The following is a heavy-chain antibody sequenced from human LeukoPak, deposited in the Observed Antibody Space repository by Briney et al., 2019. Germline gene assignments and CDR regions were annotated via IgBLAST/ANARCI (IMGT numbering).Heavy chain of an antibody. D-gene: IGHD1-26*01. CDR3: AKSGGYGLIDY. V-gene: IGHV4-39*01. CDR1: GASISGSGYY. J-gene: IGHJ4*02. CDR2: IYSSGST. Sequence: PSETLSLTCAVSGASISGSGYYWGWIRQPPGKGLEWIGNIYSSGSTYHNASLQSRVTISIDTSKNQFSLRLNSVTAADTAMYYCAKSGGYGLIDYWGQGTRVTVSS.